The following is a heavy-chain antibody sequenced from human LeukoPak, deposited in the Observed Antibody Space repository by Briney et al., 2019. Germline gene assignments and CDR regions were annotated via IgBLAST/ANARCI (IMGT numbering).Heavy chain of an antibody. J-gene: IGHJ4*02. CDR2: ISSSSSTI. Sequence: GGSLRLSCVASGFTFSSYSMNWVRQAPGKGLEWVSYISSSSSTIYYADSVKGRFTISRDNAKNSLYLQMNSLRAEDTAVYYCARVACYYDSSGYSNDYWGQGTLVTVSS. V-gene: IGHV3-48*04. D-gene: IGHD3-22*01. CDR3: ARVACYYDSSGYSNDY. CDR1: GFTFSSYS.